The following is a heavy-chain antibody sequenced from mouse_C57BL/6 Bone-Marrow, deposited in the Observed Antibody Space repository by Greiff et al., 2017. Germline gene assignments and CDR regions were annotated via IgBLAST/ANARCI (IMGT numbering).Heavy chain of an antibody. CDR1: GYSITSGYY. J-gene: IGHJ3*01. CDR2: ISYDGSN. V-gene: IGHV3-6*01. CDR3: ARDGDSPAWFAY. Sequence: EVKLMESGPGLVKPSQSLSLTCSVTGYSITSGYYWNWIRQFPGNKLEWMGYISYDGSNNYNPSLKNRISIPRDTSKNQFFLKLNSVTTEDTATYYCARDGDSPAWFAYWGQGTLVTVSA.